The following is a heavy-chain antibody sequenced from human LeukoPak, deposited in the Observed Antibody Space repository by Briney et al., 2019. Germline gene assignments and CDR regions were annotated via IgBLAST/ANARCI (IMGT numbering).Heavy chain of an antibody. CDR2: INPSGGST. CDR3: AKSVAGTRRSVWFDP. CDR1: GYTFTSYY. Sequence: ASVKVSCKASGYTFTSYYMHWVRQAPGQGLEWMGLINPSGGSTRYAQKFQGRVTMTRDTSTSTVYMELSSLRSEDTAVYYCAKSVAGTRRSVWFDPWGQGTLVTVSS. V-gene: IGHV1-46*01. J-gene: IGHJ5*02. D-gene: IGHD6-19*01.